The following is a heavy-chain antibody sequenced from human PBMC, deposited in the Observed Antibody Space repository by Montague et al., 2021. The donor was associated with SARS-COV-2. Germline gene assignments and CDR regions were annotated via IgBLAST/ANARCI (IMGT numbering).Heavy chain of an antibody. V-gene: IGHV4-59*01. CDR2: INYSGST. CDR1: DDSMNNYY. D-gene: IGHD6-13*01. Sequence: SETLSLTCTVSDDSMNNYYWSWIRQPPGKGLEWVGYINYSGSTYXNPSLQSRVTLSRDTSKNQFSLRLTSVTAADTAMYFCARAPIYRSSWYAYFDYWGQGTLVTVSS. CDR3: ARAPIYRSSWYAYFDY. J-gene: IGHJ4*02.